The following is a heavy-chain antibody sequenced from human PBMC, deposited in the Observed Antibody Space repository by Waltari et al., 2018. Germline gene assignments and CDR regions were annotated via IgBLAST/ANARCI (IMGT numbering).Heavy chain of an antibody. CDR3: ARHGVQQLVLGYFDY. D-gene: IGHD6-6*01. CDR1: GYSISSGYY. Sequence: QVQLQESGPGLVKPSETLSLTCAVSGYSISSGYYWGWIRQPPGKGLEWIGCIYHSGSTYYNPSLKSRVTISVDTSKNQFSLKLSSVTAADTAVYYCARHGVQQLVLGYFDYWGQGTLVTVSS. V-gene: IGHV4-38-2*01. J-gene: IGHJ4*02. CDR2: IYHSGST.